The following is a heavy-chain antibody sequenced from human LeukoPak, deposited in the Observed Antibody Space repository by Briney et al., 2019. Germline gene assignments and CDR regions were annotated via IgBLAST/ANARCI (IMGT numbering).Heavy chain of an antibody. CDR3: ARDPGGTWGFDY. D-gene: IGHD7-27*01. CDR1: GYTFTSHG. J-gene: IGHJ4*02. V-gene: IGHV1-18*01. CDR2: ISIYSGNT. Sequence: ASVNVSCKASGYTFTSHGLSWARQAPGHGLEWMGWISIYSGNTNYAQKFQDRISMTTDTSTSTAYMELRSLKSDDTAVYYCARDPGGTWGFDYWGQGALVTVSS.